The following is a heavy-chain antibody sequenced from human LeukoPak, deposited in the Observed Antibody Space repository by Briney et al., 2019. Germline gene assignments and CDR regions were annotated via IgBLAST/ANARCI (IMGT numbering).Heavy chain of an antibody. V-gene: IGHV3-21*01. CDR1: GFTFSSYS. D-gene: IGHD3-3*01. Sequence: GGSLRLSCAASGFTFSSYSMNWVRQAPGKGLEWVSSISSSSSYIYYADSVKGRFTISRDNAKNSLYLQMNSLRAEDTAVYYCAGDLSPGFWSGSPKAGQPDYWGQGTLVTVSS. CDR2: ISSSSSYI. J-gene: IGHJ4*02. CDR3: AGDLSPGFWSGSPKAGQPDY.